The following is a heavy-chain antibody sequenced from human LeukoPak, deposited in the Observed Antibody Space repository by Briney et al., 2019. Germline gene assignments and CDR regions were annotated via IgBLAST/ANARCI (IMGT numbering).Heavy chain of an antibody. CDR3: ARDLGGYNPDY. D-gene: IGHD5-24*01. J-gene: IGHJ4*02. CDR1: GFTFSSYA. V-gene: IGHV3-33*08. Sequence: PGGSLRLSCAASGFTFSSYAMHWVRQAPGKGLEWVAVIWYDGSNKYYADSVKGRFTISRDNSKNTLYLQMNSLRAEDTAVYYCARDLGGYNPDYWGQGTLVTVSS. CDR2: IWYDGSNK.